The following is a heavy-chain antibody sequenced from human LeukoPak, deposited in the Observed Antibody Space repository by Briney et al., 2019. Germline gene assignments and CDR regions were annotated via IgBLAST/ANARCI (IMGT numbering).Heavy chain of an antibody. J-gene: IGHJ6*02. CDR2: INPNSGGT. Sequence: ASVKVSCKASGYTFTGYYMHWVRQAPGQGLEWMGWINPNSGGTNYAQKFQGRVTMTRDTSISTAYMELSRLRSDDTAVYYCARGSRRSGYYHPEDYYGMDVWGQGTTVTVSS. D-gene: IGHD3-22*01. CDR3: ARGSRRSGYYHPEDYYGMDV. V-gene: IGHV1-2*02. CDR1: GYTFTGYY.